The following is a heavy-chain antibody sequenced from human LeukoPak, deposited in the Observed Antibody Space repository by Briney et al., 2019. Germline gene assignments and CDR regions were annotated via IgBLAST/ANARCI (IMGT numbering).Heavy chain of an antibody. Sequence: ASVKVSCKASGYTFTSYDINWVRQAAGRGLEWMGWMDPHTANAGYAQKFQGRVTMTRDTSISTAYMELNNLRSDDTAVYYCVRIPQRVPHNWFDPWGQGTLVTVSS. CDR2: MDPHTANA. J-gene: IGHJ5*02. V-gene: IGHV1-8*01. D-gene: IGHD2-2*01. CDR3: VRIPQRVPHNWFDP. CDR1: GYTFTSYD.